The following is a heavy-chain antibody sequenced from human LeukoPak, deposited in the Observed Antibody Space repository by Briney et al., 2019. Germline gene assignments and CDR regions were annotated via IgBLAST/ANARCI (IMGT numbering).Heavy chain of an antibody. D-gene: IGHD1-26*01. CDR2: IWYDGNNK. CDR3: ARDRGSREDGMDV. Sequence: PGGSLRLSCAASGFILSDHWMDWVRQAPGKGLEWVAVIWYDGNNKYYADFVKGRFTISRDNSKNTLYLQLNSLRAEDTAVYNCARDRGSREDGMDVWGQGTTVTVSS. V-gene: IGHV3-33*08. CDR1: GFILSDHW. J-gene: IGHJ6*02.